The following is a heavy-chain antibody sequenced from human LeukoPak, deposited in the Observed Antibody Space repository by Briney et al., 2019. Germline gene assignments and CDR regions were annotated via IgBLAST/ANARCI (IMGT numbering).Heavy chain of an antibody. J-gene: IGHJ6*04. D-gene: IGHD3-10*02. CDR3: AELGITMIGGV. V-gene: IGHV3-7*01. CDR1: GFTFSSYW. Sequence: PGGALRLSCAASGFTFSSYWMSWVRQAPGKGLEWVANIKQDGSEKYYVDSVKGRFTISRDNAKNSLYLQMNSLRAEDTAVYYCAELGITMIGGVWGKGTTVTISS. CDR2: IKQDGSEK.